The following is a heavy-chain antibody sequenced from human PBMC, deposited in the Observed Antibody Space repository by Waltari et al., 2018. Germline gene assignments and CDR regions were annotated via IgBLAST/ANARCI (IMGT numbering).Heavy chain of an antibody. CDR2: IHRGGGT. V-gene: IGHV4-4*02. Sequence: QMQLQQSGPGLVKPSESLSLTCAVSGDSMSGEDLWNWVRQSPGKWREWIGQIHRGGGTNDNPSLACRVTLSMATSKKQFALKVTSPTAADTSMYYCARDRGRGLYLDSWGQGTLVSVSP. D-gene: IGHD1-26*01. CDR1: GDSMSGEDL. CDR3: ARDRGRGLYLDS. J-gene: IGHJ4*02.